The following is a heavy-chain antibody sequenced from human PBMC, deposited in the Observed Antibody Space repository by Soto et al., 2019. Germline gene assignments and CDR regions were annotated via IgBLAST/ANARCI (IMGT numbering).Heavy chain of an antibody. J-gene: IGHJ6*03. CDR3: AGHFGSLGEYYYYYYYMDV. V-gene: IGHV4-39*01. Sequence: ASETLSLTCTVSGGSISSSSYYWGWIRQPPGKGLEWIGSIYYSGSTYYNPSLKSRVTISVDTSKNQFSLKLSSVTAADTAVYYCAGHFGSLGEYYYYYYYMDVWGKGTTVTVSS. CDR2: IYYSGST. D-gene: IGHD3-10*01. CDR1: GGSISSSSYY.